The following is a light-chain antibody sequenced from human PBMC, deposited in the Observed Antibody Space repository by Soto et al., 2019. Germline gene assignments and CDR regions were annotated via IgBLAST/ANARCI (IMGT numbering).Light chain of an antibody. CDR2: AAS. Sequence: QLSHSIFSLSVFVGDIVDINCRASQGIRNDLGWYQQKPGKAPKLLIYAASSLQSGVPSRFSGSGSGTDFTLTISSLQPEDFTTYCCLQYYNHPISFCHVARLEIK. CDR3: LQYYNHPIS. J-gene: IGKJ5*01. CDR1: QGIRND. V-gene: IGKV1-6*01.